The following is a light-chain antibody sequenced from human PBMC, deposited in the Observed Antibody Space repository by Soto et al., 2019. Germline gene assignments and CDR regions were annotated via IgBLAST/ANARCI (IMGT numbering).Light chain of an antibody. V-gene: IGLV2-14*01. CDR2: EVS. CDR3: SSYTSSSRVV. CDR1: SSDVGGYNY. Sequence: QSALTQPASVSGSPGQSITISCTGTSSDVGGYNYVSWYQQHPGKAPKLMIYEVSNRPSGVSNRFSGSKSGNTASLTISGLQAEDEADDYCSSYTSSSRVVFGGGTKLTVL. J-gene: IGLJ2*01.